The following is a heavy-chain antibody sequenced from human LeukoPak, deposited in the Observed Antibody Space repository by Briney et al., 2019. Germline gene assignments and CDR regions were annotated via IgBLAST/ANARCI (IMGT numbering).Heavy chain of an antibody. D-gene: IGHD7-27*01. CDR3: AKDGGLWVSAHWGDS. CDR2: INHNGNVN. Sequence: GSLRLSCAASGFTFSSYWMNWARQAPGKGLEWVASINHNGNVNYYVDSVKGRFTISRDNAKNSLYLQMSNLRAEDTAVYFCAKDGGLWVSAHWGDSWGRGTLVTVSS. V-gene: IGHV3-7*03. CDR1: GFTFSSYW. J-gene: IGHJ4*02.